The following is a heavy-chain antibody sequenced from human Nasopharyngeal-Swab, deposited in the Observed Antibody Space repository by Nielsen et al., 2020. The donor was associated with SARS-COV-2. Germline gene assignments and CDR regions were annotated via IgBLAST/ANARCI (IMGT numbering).Heavy chain of an antibody. CDR1: GFTFDDYA. D-gene: IGHD5-12*01. J-gene: IGHJ4*02. CDR2: ISWNSGRT. Sequence: GGSLRLSCAASGFTFDDYAMHWVRQAPGKGLEWVSGISWNSGRTGYADSVKGRFTISRDNAKNSLYLQMNSLTTEDTALYYCATLVATDGYSDYWGQGTLVIVSS. CDR3: ATLVATDGYSDY. V-gene: IGHV3-9*01.